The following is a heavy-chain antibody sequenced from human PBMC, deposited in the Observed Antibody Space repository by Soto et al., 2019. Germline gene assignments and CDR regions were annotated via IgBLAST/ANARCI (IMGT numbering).Heavy chain of an antibody. CDR2: ISRSGTT. V-gene: IGHV4-34*01. J-gene: IGHJ5*02. CDR1: GGYFNDNY. CDR3: ATSLWFGTQVEL. Sequence: QVQLQQWGAGLLKPSETLSLSCAVYGGYFNDNYYTWFRQPPGKGLEWIGEISRSGTTKYIPSLKCRASISFDTSKTQVSLKLTSVTAADTAVYYCATSLWFGTQVELWGQGALVTVSS. D-gene: IGHD3-10*01.